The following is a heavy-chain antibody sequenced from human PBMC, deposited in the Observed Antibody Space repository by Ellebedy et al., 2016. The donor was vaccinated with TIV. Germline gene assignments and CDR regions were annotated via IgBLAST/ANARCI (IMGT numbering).Heavy chain of an antibody. D-gene: IGHD3-10*01. CDR1: RFTFTRHV. CDR2: ITLSGRST. CDR3: AKDSEGYDSGTYYRFFDY. Sequence: GESLKISCVVSRFTFTRHVISWVRQAPGKGLEWVSAITLSGRSTYYADSVKGRFAISRDNPKNTLYLQMNSLRAEDTAVYYCAKDSEGYDSGTYYRFFDYWGQGSLVTVSS. V-gene: IGHV3-23*01. J-gene: IGHJ4*02.